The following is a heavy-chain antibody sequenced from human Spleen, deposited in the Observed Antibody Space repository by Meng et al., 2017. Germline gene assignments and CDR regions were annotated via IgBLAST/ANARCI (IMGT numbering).Heavy chain of an antibody. Sequence: VRPQQWGARLLQPSETLSLPCVVSGGSFSDYYWSWIRQPPGKGLEWIGEINHSGSTNYNPSLESRATISVDTSQNNLSLKLSSVTAADSAVYYCARGPTTMAHDFDYWGQGTLVTVSS. CDR1: GGSFSDYY. CDR2: INHSGST. V-gene: IGHV4-34*01. CDR3: ARGPTTMAHDFDY. D-gene: IGHD4-11*01. J-gene: IGHJ4*02.